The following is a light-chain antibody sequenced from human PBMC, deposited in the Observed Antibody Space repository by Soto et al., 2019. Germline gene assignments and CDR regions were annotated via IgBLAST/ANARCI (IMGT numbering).Light chain of an antibody. CDR3: KQRSNWPFT. J-gene: IGKJ5*01. CDR1: QSVSSY. CDR2: DAS. Sequence: EIVLTQSPATLSLSPGERATLSCRTSQSVSSYFAWYQQKPVRAPRLLIYDASNRATGIPARFIGSGSGTDFTLTISSLEPEDFAVYYCKQRSNWPFTFGQGTRLEIK. V-gene: IGKV3-11*01.